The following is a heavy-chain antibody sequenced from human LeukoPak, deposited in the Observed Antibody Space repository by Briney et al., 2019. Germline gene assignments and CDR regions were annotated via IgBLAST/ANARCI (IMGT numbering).Heavy chain of an antibody. CDR2: INPSGGST. CDR3: AKDQGVGGLVWFGEFIDF. J-gene: IGHJ4*02. CDR1: GYTFTSYY. Sequence: ASVKVSCKASGYTFTSYYMHWVRQAPGQGLEWMGIINPSGGSTSYAQKFQGRVTMTRDMSTSTVYMELSSLRSEDTAVYYCAKDQGVGGLVWFGEFIDFWGQGTLVTVSS. D-gene: IGHD3-10*01. V-gene: IGHV1-46*01.